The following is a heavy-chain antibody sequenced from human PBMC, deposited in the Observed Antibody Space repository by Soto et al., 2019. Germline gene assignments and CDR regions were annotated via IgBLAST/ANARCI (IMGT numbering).Heavy chain of an antibody. CDR2: ISYDGSNK. V-gene: IGHV3-30-3*01. Sequence: QVQLVESGGGVVQPGRSLRLSCAASGFTFSYYAMHWVRQCPGQGLQWVAVISYDGSNKYYADSVKGRFTISRDNSKNTLYLQMNSLRAEDTAVFYCARGDSYGVDYWGQGTLVTVSS. CDR1: GFTFSYYA. D-gene: IGHD5-18*01. CDR3: ARGDSYGVDY. J-gene: IGHJ4*02.